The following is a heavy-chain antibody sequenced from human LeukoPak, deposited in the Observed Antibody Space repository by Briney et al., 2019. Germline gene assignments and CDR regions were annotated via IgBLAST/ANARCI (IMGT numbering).Heavy chain of an antibody. CDR1: GFIFSHFY. CDR3: AKGPLYTYGPFDY. J-gene: IGHJ4*02. V-gene: IGHV3-11*01. Sequence: GGSLRLSCDASGFIFSHFYMTWIRQAPGKGLEWLSYISTTGDVIRYAESVKGRFTISRDNAKNTLYLQMNSLRAEDTAVYYCAKGPLYTYGPFDYWGQGTLVTVSS. D-gene: IGHD5-18*01. CDR2: ISTTGDVI.